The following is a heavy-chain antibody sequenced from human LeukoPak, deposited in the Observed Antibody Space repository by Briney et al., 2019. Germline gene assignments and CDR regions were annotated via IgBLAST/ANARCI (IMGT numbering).Heavy chain of an antibody. CDR3: ANNGYLGY. CDR2: ISGSGGST. D-gene: IGHD2-8*01. V-gene: IGHV3-23*01. Sequence: PGGSLRLSCAASGFTFSSYAMSGVRQAPGKGLEWVSSISGSGGSTYYAAYVKGRLTISRDNSKNTLYLQMNSLRAEDTAVYYCANNGYLGYWGQGTLVTVSS. CDR1: GFTFSSYA. J-gene: IGHJ4*02.